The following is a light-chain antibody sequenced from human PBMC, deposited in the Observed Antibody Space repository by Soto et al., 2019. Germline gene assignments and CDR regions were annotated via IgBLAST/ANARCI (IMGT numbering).Light chain of an antibody. V-gene: IGLV2-14*01. Sequence: QSVLTQPASVSGSPGQSITISCAGTSSDVGRYTYVSWYQQPPGKAPKLIIYDVYNRPSGVSTRFSGSKSGNTASLTISGLQAEDEADYYCTSYTSTSTPYVFGGGTQLTVL. CDR2: DVY. CDR1: SSDVGRYTY. J-gene: IGLJ7*01. CDR3: TSYTSTSTPYV.